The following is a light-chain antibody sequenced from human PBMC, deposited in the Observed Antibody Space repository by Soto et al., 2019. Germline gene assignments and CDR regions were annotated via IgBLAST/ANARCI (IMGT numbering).Light chain of an antibody. CDR2: DAS. Sequence: DIQMTRSPSTLSASVGDRVTTTCRASQSISSWLAWYQQKPGKAPKLLIYDASSLESGVPSRFSGSGSGTEFTLTISSLQPDDFATYYCQQYNSYTSTFGQGTKVDIK. J-gene: IGKJ1*01. CDR3: QQYNSYTST. V-gene: IGKV1-5*01. CDR1: QSISSW.